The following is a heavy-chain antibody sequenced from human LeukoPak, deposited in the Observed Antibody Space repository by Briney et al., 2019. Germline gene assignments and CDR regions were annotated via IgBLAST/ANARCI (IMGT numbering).Heavy chain of an antibody. CDR3: AKDIRRVPHDFLFDY. CDR2: ISGSGGST. V-gene: IGHV3-23*01. Sequence: GGSLRLSCAASGFTFSSYGMSWVRQAPGKGLEWVSAISGSGGSTYYADSVKGRFTISRDNSKNTLYLQMNSLRAEDTALYYCAKDIRRVPHDFLFDYWGQGTLVTVSS. J-gene: IGHJ4*02. D-gene: IGHD2-21*02. CDR1: GFTFSSYG.